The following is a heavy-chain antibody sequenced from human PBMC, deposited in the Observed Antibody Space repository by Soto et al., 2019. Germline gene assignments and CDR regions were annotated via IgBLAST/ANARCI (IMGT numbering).Heavy chain of an antibody. D-gene: IGHD5-18*01. J-gene: IGHJ4*02. CDR3: ASVNTATGSYYFDY. V-gene: IGHV5-51*01. CDR1: GYSFANYW. Sequence: GESLKISCKGSGYSFANYWIGWVRQMPGKGLEWMGIIYPGDSDTRYSPSFQGQVTISADKSISTAYLQWSSLKASDTAIYYFASVNTATGSYYFDYWGQGTLVTVSS. CDR2: IYPGDSDT.